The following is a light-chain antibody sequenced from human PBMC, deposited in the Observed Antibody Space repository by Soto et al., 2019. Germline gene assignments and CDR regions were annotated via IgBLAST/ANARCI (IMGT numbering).Light chain of an antibody. CDR3: AARDDSLNGREV. Sequence: QSVLTQPPSASGTPGQRVTISCSGSSSNIGSNSVNWYQQLPGAAPKLLIYSNNQRPSGVPDRFSGSKSGTSASLAISGLQSEDEADYYCAARDDSLNGREVFGTGTKVTVL. V-gene: IGLV1-44*01. CDR1: SSNIGSNS. J-gene: IGLJ1*01. CDR2: SNN.